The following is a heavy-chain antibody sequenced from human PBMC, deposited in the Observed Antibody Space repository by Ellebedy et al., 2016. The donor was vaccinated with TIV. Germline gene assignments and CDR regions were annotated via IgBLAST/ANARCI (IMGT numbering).Heavy chain of an antibody. D-gene: IGHD6-13*01. CDR2: INGDGTIT. CDR3: TRTAYGGSRTDY. CDR1: GFIFSGYW. V-gene: IGHV3-74*01. Sequence: PGGSLRLSCAASGFIFSGYWMHWVRQAPGKGLVWVSRINGDGTITNYADSVKGRFSISRDNAMNKLYLQMNSLRPEDTAVYYCTRTAYGGSRTDYWGRGTLVTVSS. J-gene: IGHJ4*02.